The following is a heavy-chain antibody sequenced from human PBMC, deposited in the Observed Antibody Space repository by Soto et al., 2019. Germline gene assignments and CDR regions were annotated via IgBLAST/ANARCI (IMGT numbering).Heavy chain of an antibody. V-gene: IGHV3-33*01. CDR2: MLYTDTKQ. J-gene: IGHJ4*02. D-gene: IGHD2-8*01. CDR3: ARSQMAVYFDD. Sequence: ESGGGVVQPGASLTLSCAASGFSLNHYGVSWVRQAPGKGLEWIATMLYTDTKQNFADSVKGRFSMSRDTYKNMLFLQMQRLRAEDTAVYYCARSQMAVYFDDWGPGTRVSVSS. CDR1: GFSLNHYG.